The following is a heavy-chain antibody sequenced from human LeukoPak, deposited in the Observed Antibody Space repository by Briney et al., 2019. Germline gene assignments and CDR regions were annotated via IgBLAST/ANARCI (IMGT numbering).Heavy chain of an antibody. D-gene: IGHD3-10*01. V-gene: IGHV1-3*01. CDR2: INAGNGNT. Sequence: ASVKVSCKASGYTFTSYAMHWVRQAPGQRLEWMGWINAGNGNTKYSQKFQGRVTITRDTSASTAYMELSSLRSEDTAVYYCARDWGYYGSGSYFRNWLDPWGQGTLVTVSS. CDR1: GYTFTSYA. J-gene: IGHJ5*02. CDR3: ARDWGYYGSGSYFRNWLDP.